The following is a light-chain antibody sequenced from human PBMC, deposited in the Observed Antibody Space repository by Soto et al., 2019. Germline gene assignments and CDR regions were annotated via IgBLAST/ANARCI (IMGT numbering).Light chain of an antibody. Sequence: EILLTQSPGTLSLSPGERATLSCRASHSVTANNLAWYQKRPGQAPRLLIYDGSSRPTGISDRFSGSGSGTDFTLTISRLEPEDVGVYYCQQYGTSPGTFGQGTKLEI. CDR2: DGS. J-gene: IGKJ2*01. CDR3: QQYGTSPGT. CDR1: HSVTANN. V-gene: IGKV3-20*01.